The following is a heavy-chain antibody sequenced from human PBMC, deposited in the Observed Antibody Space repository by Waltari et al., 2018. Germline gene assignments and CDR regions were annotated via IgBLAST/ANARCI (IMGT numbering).Heavy chain of an antibody. CDR1: GGSISSGDSY. CDR3: ARTTVTRLRLDY. Sequence: QVQLQESGPGLVKPSQTLSLTCTVSGGSISSGDSYWSWIRQPPGKGLEWIGYIYYSGSTSYNPSLKSRVTISVDTSKNQFSLKLSSVTAADTAVYYCARTTVTRLRLDYWGQGTLVTVSS. CDR2: IYYSGST. D-gene: IGHD4-17*01. J-gene: IGHJ4*02. V-gene: IGHV4-30-4*08.